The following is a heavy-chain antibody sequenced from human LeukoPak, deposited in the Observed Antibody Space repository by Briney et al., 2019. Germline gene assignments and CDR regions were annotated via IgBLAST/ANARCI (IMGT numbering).Heavy chain of an antibody. CDR1: GYSISSGYY. V-gene: IGHV4-38-2*02. CDR3: ARTSAGVAATFWFDP. J-gene: IGHJ5*02. D-gene: IGHD2-15*01. Sequence: SETLSLTCTVSGYSISSGYYWGWIRQPPGKGLEWIGSIYHSGSTYYNPSLKSRVTISVDTSKNQFSLKLSSVTAADTAVYYCARTSAGVAATFWFDPWGQGTLVTVSS. CDR2: IYHSGST.